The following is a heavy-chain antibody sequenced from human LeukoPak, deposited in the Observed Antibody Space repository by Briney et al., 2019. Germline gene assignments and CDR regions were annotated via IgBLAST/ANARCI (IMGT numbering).Heavy chain of an antibody. CDR1: GFTFSSYS. J-gene: IGHJ4*02. CDR3: AVLTYQLLDYYFDY. Sequence: GGSLGLSCAASGFTFSSYSMNWVRQAPGKGLEWVSYISSSGSTIYYADSVKGRFTISRDNAKNSLYLQMNSLRAEDTAVYYCAVLTYQLLDYYFDYWGQGTLVTVSS. CDR2: ISSSGSTI. V-gene: IGHV3-48*01. D-gene: IGHD2-2*01.